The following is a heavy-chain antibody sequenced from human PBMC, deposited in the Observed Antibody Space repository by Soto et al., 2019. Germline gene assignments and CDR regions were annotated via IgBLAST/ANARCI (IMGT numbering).Heavy chain of an antibody. CDR2: INHSGST. Sequence: SETLSLTCAVYGGSFSGYYWSWIRQPPGKGLEWIGEINHSGSTNYNPSLKSRVTISVDTSKNQFSLKLSSVTAADTAVYYCARKGSYYDFWSGYYFGGGMDVWGQGTTVT. J-gene: IGHJ6*02. CDR1: GGSFSGYY. CDR3: ARKGSYYDFWSGYYFGGGMDV. V-gene: IGHV4-34*01. D-gene: IGHD3-3*01.